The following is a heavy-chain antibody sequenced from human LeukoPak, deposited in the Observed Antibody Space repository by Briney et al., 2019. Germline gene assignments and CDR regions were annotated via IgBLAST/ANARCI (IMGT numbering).Heavy chain of an antibody. D-gene: IGHD2-2*01. V-gene: IGHV3-30*02. CDR3: AKELGYCSSTSCSQFDY. Sequence: HPGGSLRLSCAASGFTFSSYAMSWVRQAPGKGLEWVAFIRYDGSNKYYADSVKGRFTISRDNSKNTLYLQMNSLRAEDTAVYYCAKELGYCSSTSCSQFDYWGQGTLVTVSS. CDR2: IRYDGSNK. CDR1: GFTFSSYA. J-gene: IGHJ4*02.